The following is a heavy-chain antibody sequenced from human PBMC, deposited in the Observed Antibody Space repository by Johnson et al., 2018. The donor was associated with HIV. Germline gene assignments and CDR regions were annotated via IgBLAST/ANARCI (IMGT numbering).Heavy chain of an antibody. CDR1: GFTFSSYA. V-gene: IGHV3-30*14. J-gene: IGHJ3*02. CDR2: ISYDGSNK. Sequence: QVQLVESGGGVVQPGRSLRLSCAASGFTFSSYAMHWVRQAPGKGLEWVAVISYDGSNKYYADSVKGRFTISRDNSKNTLYLQMNSLRAGDTAVYFCARGHSGRLPEIDAFDIWGQGTMVTVSS. CDR3: ARGHSGRLPEIDAFDI. D-gene: IGHD1-26*01.